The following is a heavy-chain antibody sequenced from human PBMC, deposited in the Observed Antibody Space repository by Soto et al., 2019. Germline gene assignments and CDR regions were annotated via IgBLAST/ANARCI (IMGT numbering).Heavy chain of an antibody. D-gene: IGHD6-6*01. J-gene: IGHJ4*02. CDR1: GYTFTSFG. CDR3: AREKRAFAARPLDY. CDR2: ISTSIGNT. Sequence: QVQLVQSGAEVKKPGASVKVSCKASGYTFTSFGISWVRQAPGQGLEWMGWISTSIGNTDYAQTLQGRVTMTTDTSTSTAYMELRSLRSDDTAVYYCAREKRAFAARPLDYWGQGTLVTVSS. V-gene: IGHV1-18*04.